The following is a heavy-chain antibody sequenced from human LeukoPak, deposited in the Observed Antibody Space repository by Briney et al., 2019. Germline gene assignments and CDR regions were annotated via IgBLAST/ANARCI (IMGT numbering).Heavy chain of an antibody. CDR2: IDWDDDK. D-gene: IGHD5/OR15-5a*01. J-gene: IGHJ4*02. V-gene: IGHV2-70*11. CDR1: GFSLSTTGMC. Sequence: SGPTLVNPTQTLTLTCTFSGFSLSTTGMCVTWIRQSPEKALEWLARIDWDDDKYYSTSLKTRLTISKDTSKNQVVLTMTNMDPADTATYYCARLDSVSRHYSDYWGQGTLVTVSS. CDR3: ARLDSVSRHYSDY.